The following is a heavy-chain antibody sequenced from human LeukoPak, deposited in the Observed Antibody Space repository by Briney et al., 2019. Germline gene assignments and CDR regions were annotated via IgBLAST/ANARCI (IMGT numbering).Heavy chain of an antibody. D-gene: IGHD6-6*01. Sequence: PGGSLRLSCAASGFTFSSYAMSWVRQAPGKGLEWVSAISGSGGSTYYADSVKGRFTISRDNAKNSLYLQMNSLRAEDTAVYYCARATRGQSIAARYYMDVWGKGTTVTVSS. V-gene: IGHV3-23*01. CDR2: ISGSGGST. J-gene: IGHJ6*03. CDR1: GFTFSSYA. CDR3: ARATRGQSIAARYYMDV.